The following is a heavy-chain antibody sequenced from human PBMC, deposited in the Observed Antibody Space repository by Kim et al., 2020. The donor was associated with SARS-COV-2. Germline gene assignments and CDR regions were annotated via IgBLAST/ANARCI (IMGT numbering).Heavy chain of an antibody. CDR1: GFTFSSSC. Sequence: GGSLRLSCVASGFTFSSSCMHWVRQAPGGGLVWVSLINSDGTTIYYADFAKGRFTIFRDNAKNILSLQMNSLTVDDTAVYYCAKAVSYSFYDWGQGTLGT. J-gene: IGHJ1*01. CDR2: INSDGTTI. V-gene: IGHV3-74*01. CDR3: AKAVSYSFYD. D-gene: IGHD3-10*01.